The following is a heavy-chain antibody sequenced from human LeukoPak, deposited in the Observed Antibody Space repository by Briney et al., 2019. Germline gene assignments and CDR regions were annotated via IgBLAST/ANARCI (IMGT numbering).Heavy chain of an antibody. CDR3: ARGLMTTADY. Sequence: SETLSLTCAVYGGSFSGYYWSWIRQPPGKGLEWIGEINHSGSTNYNPSLKSRVTISVDASKTQFSLKLRSVTAADTATYYCARGLMTTADYWGQGILVTVSS. CDR2: INHSGST. V-gene: IGHV4-34*01. D-gene: IGHD4-17*01. CDR1: GGSFSGYY. J-gene: IGHJ4*02.